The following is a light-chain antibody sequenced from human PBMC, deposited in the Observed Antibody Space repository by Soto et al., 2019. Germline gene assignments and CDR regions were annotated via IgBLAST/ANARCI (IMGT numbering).Light chain of an antibody. Sequence: LTQPASVSGSPGQSITISCTGTSSDGGGYNYVSWYQQHPGKAPKFMIYDVSNRPSGVSNRFSGSKSGNTASLTISGLQAEDDADYYCSSYTTSNTRQIVFGTGTKLTVL. CDR2: DVS. CDR3: SSYTTSNTRQIV. J-gene: IGLJ1*01. V-gene: IGLV2-14*01. CDR1: SSDGGGYNY.